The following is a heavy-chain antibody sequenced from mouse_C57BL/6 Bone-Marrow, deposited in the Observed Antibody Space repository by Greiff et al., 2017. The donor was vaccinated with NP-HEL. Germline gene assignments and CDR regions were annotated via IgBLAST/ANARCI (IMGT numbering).Heavy chain of an antibody. D-gene: IGHD4-1*01. Sequence: QVQLQQPGAELVMPGASVKLSCKASGYTFTSYWMHWVKQRPGQGLEWIGEIDPSDSYTNYNQKFKGKSTLTVDKSSSTAYMQLSSLTSEDSAVYYCAREDWEGAWFAYGGQGTLVTVSA. CDR3: AREDWEGAWFAY. CDR2: IDPSDSYT. V-gene: IGHV1-69*01. CDR1: GYTFTSYW. J-gene: IGHJ3*01.